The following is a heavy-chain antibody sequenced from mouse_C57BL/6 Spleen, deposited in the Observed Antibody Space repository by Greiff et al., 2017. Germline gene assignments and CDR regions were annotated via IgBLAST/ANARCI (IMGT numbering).Heavy chain of an antibody. D-gene: IGHD1-1*01. CDR3: ASPYYYGSGGYFDV. J-gene: IGHJ1*03. CDR1: GYSFTDYN. Sequence: VHVKQSGPELVKPGASVKISCKASGYSFTDYNMHWVKQSNGKSLEWIGVINPNYGTTSYNQKFKGKATLTVDQSSSTAYMQLNSLTSEDSAVYYGASPYYYGSGGYFDVWGTGTTVTVSS. CDR2: INPNYGTT. V-gene: IGHV1-39*01.